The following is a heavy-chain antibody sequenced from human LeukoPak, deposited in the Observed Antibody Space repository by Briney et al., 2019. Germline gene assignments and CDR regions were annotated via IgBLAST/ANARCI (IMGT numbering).Heavy chain of an antibody. V-gene: IGHV1-18*01. Sequence: ASVKVSCKASGYTFTRYGISWVRQAPGQGLEWMGWISAYNGNTNYAQKLQGRVTMTTDTSTSTAYMELRSLRSDDTAVYYCARELKEDCSGGSCYFDYWGQGTLVTVSS. CDR3: ARELKEDCSGGSCYFDY. J-gene: IGHJ4*02. CDR1: GYTFTRYG. D-gene: IGHD2-15*01. CDR2: ISAYNGNT.